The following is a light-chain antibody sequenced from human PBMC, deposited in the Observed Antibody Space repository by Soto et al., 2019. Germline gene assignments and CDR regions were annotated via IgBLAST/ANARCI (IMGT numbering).Light chain of an antibody. CDR1: SGSIASNY. Sequence: NFMLTQPHSVSESPGKTVTISCTRSSGSIASNYVQWYQQRPGSAPTTVIYEDNQRPSGVPDRFSASKSGNTASLTVSGLQAEDEADYYCSSHGGSNNFYVFGTGTKLTVL. J-gene: IGLJ1*01. V-gene: IGLV6-57*04. CDR3: SSHGGSNNFYV. CDR2: EDN.